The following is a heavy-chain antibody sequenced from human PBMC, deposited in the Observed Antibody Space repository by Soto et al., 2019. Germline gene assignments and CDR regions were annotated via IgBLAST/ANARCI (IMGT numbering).Heavy chain of an antibody. CDR1: GGSISSGGYY. V-gene: IGHV4-31*03. D-gene: IGHD3-10*01. J-gene: IGHJ4*02. Sequence: QVQLQESGPGLVKPSQTLSLTCTVSGGSISSGGYYWSWIRQHPGKGLEWIGYIYYSGGTYSKPSLKSRVAISVDTSKNQFSLNLSSVTAADTAVYYCARDSGTGDLDYWGQGTLVTVSS. CDR2: IYYSGGT. CDR3: ARDSGTGDLDY.